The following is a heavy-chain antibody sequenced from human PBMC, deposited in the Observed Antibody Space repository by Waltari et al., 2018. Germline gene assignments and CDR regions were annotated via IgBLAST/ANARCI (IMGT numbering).Heavy chain of an antibody. J-gene: IGHJ4*02. CDR1: GYTFTGHD. CDR3: ARDSSSWSFDY. D-gene: IGHD6-13*01. V-gene: IGHV1-2*02. CDR2: INPNSGGT. Sequence: QVQLVQSGAEVKKPGASVKVSCKASGYTFTGHDIHCGRQAPGQGLEGMGGINPNSGGTNYAQKFQGRVTMTRDTSISTAYMELSRLRSDDTAVYYCARDSSSWSFDYWGQGTLVTVSS.